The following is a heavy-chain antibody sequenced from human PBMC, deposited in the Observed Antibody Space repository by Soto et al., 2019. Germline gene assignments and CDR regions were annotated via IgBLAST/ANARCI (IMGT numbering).Heavy chain of an antibody. V-gene: IGHV4-59*01. CDR1: NGSLSSNY. CDR2: IYYSGGT. D-gene: IGHD3-10*01. CDR3: ARSFMVPVDFFDY. Sequence: PSETLSLTCTVSNGSLSSNYWSWIRQSPGKGLEWIGNIYYSGGTNYNPSLKSRVTMSVDTSKNQFTLKLSSVTAVDTGVYFCARSFMVPVDFFDYWGEGTPVTVCS. J-gene: IGHJ4*02.